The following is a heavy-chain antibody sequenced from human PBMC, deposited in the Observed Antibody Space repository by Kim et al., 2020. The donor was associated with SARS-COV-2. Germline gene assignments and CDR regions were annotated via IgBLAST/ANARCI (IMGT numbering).Heavy chain of an antibody. CDR1: GGSISSSSYY. D-gene: IGHD2-2*01. CDR2: IYYSGST. Sequence: SETLSLTCTVSGGSISSSSYYWGWIRQPPGKGLEWIGSIYYSGSTYYNPSLKSRVTISVDTSKNQFSLKLSSVTAADTAVYYCAQDNPRQVVAWGQGTLVTVSS. J-gene: IGHJ5*02. CDR3: AQDNPRQVVA. V-gene: IGHV4-39*01.